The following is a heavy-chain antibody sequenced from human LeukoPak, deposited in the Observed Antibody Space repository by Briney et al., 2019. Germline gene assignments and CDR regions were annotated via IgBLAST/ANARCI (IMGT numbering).Heavy chain of an antibody. CDR3: AKDTRSRPYSTPYYFDY. CDR1: GFTFSSYA. J-gene: IGHJ4*02. CDR2: ISTGGGST. V-gene: IGHV3-23*01. Sequence: GGSLRLSCVASGFTFSSYAMSCVRQAPGKGLEWVSAISTGGGSTYYADSVKGRFTISRDNSRNTLYLQMNSLRAEDTAVYYCAKDTRSRPYSTPYYFDYWGQGTLVTVSS. D-gene: IGHD6-13*01.